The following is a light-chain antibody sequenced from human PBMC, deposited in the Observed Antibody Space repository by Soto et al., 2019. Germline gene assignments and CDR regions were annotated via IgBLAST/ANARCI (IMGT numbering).Light chain of an antibody. CDR2: KAS. V-gene: IGKV1-5*03. Sequence: DIQMTQSPSTLSASVGDRVTITCRASQSISVWLAWYQQKAGKAPNLLIYKASRLESGVPSRFSGSGSETEFTLTISGLQPGDSATYYSQKYNSYSPTFGQGTKGDIK. J-gene: IGKJ1*01. CDR1: QSISVW. CDR3: QKYNSYSPT.